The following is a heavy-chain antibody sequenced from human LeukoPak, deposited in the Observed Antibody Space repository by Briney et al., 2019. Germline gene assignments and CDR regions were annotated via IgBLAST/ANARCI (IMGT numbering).Heavy chain of an antibody. CDR2: ISWNSGST. D-gene: IGHD3-22*01. Sequence: GRSLRLSCAASGFTFDDYAMHWVRQGPGKGLEWVAGISWNSGSTAYADSVTGRFAITRDNAKNSLYLQMNSLRAEDTALYYCAKGYDSSAYSVFDYWAREPWSPSPQ. J-gene: IGHJ4*02. CDR3: AKGYDSSAYSVFDY. CDR1: GFTFDDYA. V-gene: IGHV3-9*01.